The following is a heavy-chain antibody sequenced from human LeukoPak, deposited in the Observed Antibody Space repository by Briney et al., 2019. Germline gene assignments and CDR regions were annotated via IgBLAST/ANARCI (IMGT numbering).Heavy chain of an antibody. D-gene: IGHD2-15*01. V-gene: IGHV1-18*01. J-gene: IGHJ3*02. CDR2: ISAYNGNT. CDR3: ATSRYCSGGSCYSDT. CDR1: GYTFTSYG. Sequence: ASVKVSCKASGYTFTSYGISWVRQAPGQGLEWMGWISAYNGNTNYAQKPQGRVTMTTDTSTSTAYMELRSLRSDDTAVYYCATSRYCSGGSCYSDTWGQGTMVTVSS.